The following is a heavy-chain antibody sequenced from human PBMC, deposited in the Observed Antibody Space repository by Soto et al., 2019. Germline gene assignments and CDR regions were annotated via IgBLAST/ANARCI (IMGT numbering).Heavy chain of an antibody. V-gene: IGHV5-10-1*01. CDR2: IDPRDSYT. J-gene: IGHJ5*02. D-gene: IGHD2-2*01. CDR1: GYTFTTFW. CDR3: ARLYCTSSTCDSWFDP. Sequence: GESLKISCTGFGYTFTTFWISWVRQMPGRGLEWMGRIDPRDSYTTYSPSFQGHVTISVDKSIRTSYLQWGSLKASDTAMYYCARLYCTSSTCDSWFDPWGQGTLVTVSS.